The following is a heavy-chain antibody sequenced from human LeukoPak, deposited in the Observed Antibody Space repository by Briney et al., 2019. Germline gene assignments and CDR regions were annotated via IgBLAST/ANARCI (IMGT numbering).Heavy chain of an antibody. V-gene: IGHV4-30-4*08. J-gene: IGHJ3*02. CDR1: GGSISSADYY. CDR3: ARATITMAVGVPADAFDI. CDR2: IYYSGNT. D-gene: IGHD3-22*01. Sequence: PSQTLSLTCTGSGGSISSADYYWSWIRQPPGKGLEWIGYIYYSGNTYYNPSLKSRVTISVDRSKNQFSLKQSSVTAADTAVYYCARATITMAVGVPADAFDIWGQGTMVTVSS.